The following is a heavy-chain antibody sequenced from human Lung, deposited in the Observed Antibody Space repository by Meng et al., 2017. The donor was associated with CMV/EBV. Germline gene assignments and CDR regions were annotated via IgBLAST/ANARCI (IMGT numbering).Heavy chain of an antibody. V-gene: IGHV1-46*01. CDR1: GYTFTSYY. Sequence: SVXVSXXASGYTFTSYYMHWVRQAPGQGLEWMGIINPSGGSTSYAQKFQGRVTMTRDTSTSTVYMELSSLRSEDTAVYYCARDPRLSTYYDFWSGYKNGMDVWGQWATVTVSS. D-gene: IGHD3-3*01. CDR3: ARDPRLSTYYDFWSGYKNGMDV. J-gene: IGHJ6*02. CDR2: INPSGGST.